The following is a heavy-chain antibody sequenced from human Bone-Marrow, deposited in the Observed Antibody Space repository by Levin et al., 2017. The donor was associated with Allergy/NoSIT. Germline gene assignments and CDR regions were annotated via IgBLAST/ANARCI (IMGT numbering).Heavy chain of an antibody. CDR1: GASVTGDY. J-gene: IGHJ4*02. CDR3: ARQQGPSYCTNAKCLYSFDF. V-gene: IGHV4-4*07. CDR2: IYISGSS. D-gene: IGHD2-8*01. Sequence: SETLSLTCTVSGASVTGDYWSWIRQSAGKGLEWIGRIYISGSSLYNPSLKSRVTMSIDTSKNQFSLELNSVTAADTAVYYCARQQGPSYCTNAKCLYSFDFWGQGALVSVSS.